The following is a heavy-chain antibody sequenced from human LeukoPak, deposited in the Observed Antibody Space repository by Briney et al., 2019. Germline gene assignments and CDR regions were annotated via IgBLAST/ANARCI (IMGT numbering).Heavy chain of an antibody. CDR2: INPSGGST. D-gene: IGHD5-24*01. Sequence: ASVKVSCKASGYTFTSYYMHWVRQAPGQGLEWMGIINPSGGSTSYAQKFQGRVTMTRDTSTSTVYMELSSLRVEDTAVYYCAKDPYGYNSYYFDYWGQGTLGTVSS. J-gene: IGHJ4*02. CDR1: GYTFTSYY. V-gene: IGHV1-46*01. CDR3: AKDPYGYNSYYFDY.